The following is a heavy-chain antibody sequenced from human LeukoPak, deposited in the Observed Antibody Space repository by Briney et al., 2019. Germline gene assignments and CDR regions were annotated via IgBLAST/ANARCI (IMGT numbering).Heavy chain of an antibody. CDR1: GGTFSSYA. V-gene: IGHV1-69*05. CDR2: IIPIFGTA. D-gene: IGHD1-1*01. J-gene: IGHJ4*02. CDR3: ASLPDWNRPLAVFDY. Sequence: ASVKVSCKASGGTFSSYAISWVRQAPGQGLEWMGGIIPIFGTANYAQKFQGRVTITTDESTSTAYMELSSLRSEDTAVYYCASLPDWNRPLAVFDYWGQGTLVTVSS.